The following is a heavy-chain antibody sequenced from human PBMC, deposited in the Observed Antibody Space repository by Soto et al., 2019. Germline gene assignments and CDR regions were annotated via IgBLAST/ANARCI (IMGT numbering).Heavy chain of an antibody. D-gene: IGHD3-3*01. CDR2: ISAYNGNT. J-gene: IGHJ5*02. V-gene: IGHV1-18*01. CDR1: GYTFTSYG. Sequence: QVQLVQSGAEVKKPGASVKVSCKASGYTFTSYGISWVRQAPGQGLECMGWISAYNGNTNYAQKLQGRVTMTTDTSTSTAYMELRSLRSDDTAVYYCARANYDFWSGYPLGWFDPWGQGTLVTVSS. CDR3: ARANYDFWSGYPLGWFDP.